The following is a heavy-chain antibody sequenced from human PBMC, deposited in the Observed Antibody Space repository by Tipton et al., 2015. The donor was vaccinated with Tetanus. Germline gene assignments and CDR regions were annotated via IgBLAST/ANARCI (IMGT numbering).Heavy chain of an antibody. CDR3: ARTSIPAADYCFDY. D-gene: IGHD2-2*01. CDR2: IYYTGST. V-gene: IGHV4-39*01. J-gene: IGHJ4*02. CDR1: GGSISSSTYY. Sequence: LRLSCTVYGGSISSSTYYWGWLRQPPGKGLEWIATIYYTGSTYYNPSLKSRVTISADTSKNQYSLELSSVTAADTAVYYCARTSIPAADYCFDYWGQGTLVTVSS.